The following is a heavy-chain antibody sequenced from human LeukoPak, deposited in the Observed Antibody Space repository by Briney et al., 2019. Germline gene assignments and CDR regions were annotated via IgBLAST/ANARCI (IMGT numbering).Heavy chain of an antibody. CDR3: ARQGSSWYGYYYGMDV. CDR1: GYTFTGYY. V-gene: IGHV1-2*02. J-gene: IGHJ6*02. D-gene: IGHD6-13*01. CDR2: INPNSGGT. Sequence: ASVKVSCKASGYTFTGYYMHWVRQAPGQGLEWMGWINPNSGGTNYAQKFQGRVTMTRDTSISTAYMELSSLRSEDTAVYYCARQGSSWYGYYYGMDVWGQGTTVTVSS.